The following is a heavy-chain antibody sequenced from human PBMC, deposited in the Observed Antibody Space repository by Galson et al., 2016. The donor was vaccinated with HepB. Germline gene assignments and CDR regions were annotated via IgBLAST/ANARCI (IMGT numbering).Heavy chain of an antibody. Sequence: SLRLSCAASGFTFSSHAMSWVRQAPGKGLEWVSGISGTTYYADSVRGRFTTSRDGSKNTVYLQMNSLRAEDTAVYYCAKWRRDCDNNRCNDYYVMDDWGEGTTVTVSS. J-gene: IGHJ6*02. CDR1: GFTFSSHA. CDR2: ISGTT. V-gene: IGHV3-23*01. CDR3: AKWRRDCDNNRCNDYYVMDD. D-gene: IGHD2/OR15-2a*01.